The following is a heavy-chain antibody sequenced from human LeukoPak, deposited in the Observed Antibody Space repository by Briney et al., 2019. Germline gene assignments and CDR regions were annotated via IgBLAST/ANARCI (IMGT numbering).Heavy chain of an antibody. CDR2: MNPNSGNT. J-gene: IGHJ6*03. Sequence: ASVKVSCKDSGYTSTSYDINWVRQATGQGLEWMGWMNPNSGNTGYAQKFQGRVTITRNTSISTAYMELSSLRSEDTAVYYCARGFLAVARPYYMDVWGKGTTVTISS. V-gene: IGHV1-8*03. CDR3: ARGFLAVARPYYMDV. D-gene: IGHD6-19*01. CDR1: GYTSTSYD.